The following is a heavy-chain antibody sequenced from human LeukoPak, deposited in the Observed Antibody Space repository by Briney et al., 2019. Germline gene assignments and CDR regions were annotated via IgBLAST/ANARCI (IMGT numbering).Heavy chain of an antibody. CDR3: ARGHSSWEYYFDY. Sequence: SETQSLTCTVSGGSTNNWYWSWIRQPPGKGLEWIGYIYHSGSTNYNPSLKSRVTMSVDTSTNQFSLKLTSVTAADTAVYYCARGHSSWEYYFDYWGRGTLVTVSS. CDR2: IYHSGST. CDR1: GGSTNNWY. J-gene: IGHJ4*02. D-gene: IGHD6-13*01. V-gene: IGHV4-59*01.